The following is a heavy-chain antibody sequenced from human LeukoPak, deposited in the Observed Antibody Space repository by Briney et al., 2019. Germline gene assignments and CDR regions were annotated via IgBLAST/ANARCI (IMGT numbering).Heavy chain of an antibody. CDR1: GGTFSSYA. V-gene: IGHV1-69*04. CDR3: ARDRTFGGVLAAQHDY. J-gene: IGHJ4*02. D-gene: IGHD3-16*02. Sequence: GSSVKVSCKASGGTFSSYAISWVRQAPGQGLEWMGRIIPTFGIANYAQKFQGRGTITADKSTSTAYMELRSLRSEDTAVYYCARDRTFGGVLAAQHDYWGQGTLVTVSP. CDR2: IIPTFGIA.